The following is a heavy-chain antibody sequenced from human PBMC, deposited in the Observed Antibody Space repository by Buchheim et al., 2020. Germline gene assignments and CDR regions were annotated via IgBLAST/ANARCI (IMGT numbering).Heavy chain of an antibody. D-gene: IGHD3-22*01. V-gene: IGHV4-59*01. Sequence: QVQLQESGPGLVKPSETLSLTCTVSGASTSSYYWSWIRQPPGKGLEWIGYIDYSGSTNYIPSLKSRVTISIDTSRNQFSLKLSSVAAADTAVYYCARDKRYYCDGSGYSFFDYWGQGTL. CDR3: ARDKRYYCDGSGYSFFDY. CDR1: GASTSSYY. CDR2: IDYSGST. J-gene: IGHJ4*02.